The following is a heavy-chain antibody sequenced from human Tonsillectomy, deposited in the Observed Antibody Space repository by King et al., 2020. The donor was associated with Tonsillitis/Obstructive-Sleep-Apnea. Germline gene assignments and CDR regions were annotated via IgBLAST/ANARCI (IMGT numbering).Heavy chain of an antibody. CDR1: GFTFNNYG. D-gene: IGHD5-24*01. Sequence: VQLVQAGGGVVQPGRALRLSCAASGFTFNNYGMHWVRQAPGKGLEWVAVIWYDGSNKKYADSVKGRFTISRDNSKNTLHLQTNDLRAEDTAVYYCARGKEMDTILGAFDIWGQGTMVTVSS. J-gene: IGHJ3*02. V-gene: IGHV3-33*01. CDR2: IWYDGSNK. CDR3: ARGKEMDTILGAFDI.